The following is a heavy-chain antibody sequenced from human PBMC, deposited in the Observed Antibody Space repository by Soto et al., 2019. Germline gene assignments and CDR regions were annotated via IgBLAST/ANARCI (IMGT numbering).Heavy chain of an antibody. CDR3: ARARYYGSGTLAFDI. V-gene: IGHV1-18*01. CDR2: ISAYNGNT. Sequence: ASVKASCKASGYTFTSYGISWVRQAPGQGLEWMGWISAYNGNTNYAQKLQGRVTMTTDTSTSTAYMELRSLRSDDTAVYYCARARYYGSGTLAFDIWGQGTMVTVSS. J-gene: IGHJ3*02. D-gene: IGHD3-10*01. CDR1: GYTFTSYG.